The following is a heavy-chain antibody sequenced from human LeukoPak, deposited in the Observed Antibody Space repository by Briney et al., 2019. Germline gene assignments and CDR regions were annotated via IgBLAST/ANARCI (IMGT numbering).Heavy chain of an antibody. CDR1: GFTFSSYE. D-gene: IGHD2-2*01. CDR2: ICSSGSTI. CDR3: ARSNCSSTSCHFDY. V-gene: IGHV3-48*03. Sequence: GGSLRLSCAASGFTFSSYEMNWIRQAPGKGLPWVSYICSSGSTIYYADSVKGRFTISRDNAKNSLYLQMNSLRAEDTAVYYCARSNCSSTSCHFDYWGQGTLVTVSS. J-gene: IGHJ4*02.